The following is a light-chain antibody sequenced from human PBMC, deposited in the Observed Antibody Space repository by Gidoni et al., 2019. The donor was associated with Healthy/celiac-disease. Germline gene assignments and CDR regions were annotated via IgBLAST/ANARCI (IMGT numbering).Light chain of an antibody. CDR3: QTWGTGIWV. V-gene: IGLV4-69*01. CDR2: LNSDGSH. J-gene: IGLJ3*02. Sequence: QLVLTQSPSASASLGASVKLTCTLSSGHSSYAIAWHQQQPEKGPRYLMKLNSDGSHSKGDGIPDRFSGSSSGAERYLTISSLQSEDEADYYCQTWGTGIWVFGGGTKLTGL. CDR1: SGHSSYA.